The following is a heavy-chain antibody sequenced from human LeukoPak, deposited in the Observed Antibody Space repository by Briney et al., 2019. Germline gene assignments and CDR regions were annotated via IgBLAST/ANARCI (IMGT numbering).Heavy chain of an antibody. CDR2: INPNSGGT. Sequence: ASVNVSCKASGYTFTGYYMHWVRQAPGQGLEWMGWINPNSGGTNYAQKFQGRVTMTRDTSISTAYMELSRLRSDDPAVCYCARGACSSTSCYAFDYWGQGTLVTVSS. V-gene: IGHV1-2*02. CDR1: GYTFTGYY. J-gene: IGHJ4*02. D-gene: IGHD2-2*01. CDR3: ARGACSSTSCYAFDY.